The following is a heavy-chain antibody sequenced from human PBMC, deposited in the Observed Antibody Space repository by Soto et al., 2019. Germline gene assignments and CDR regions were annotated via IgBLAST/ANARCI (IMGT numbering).Heavy chain of an antibody. V-gene: IGHV3-74*01. Sequence: EVQLVESGGGLVQPGGSLRLSCAASGFTFSSYWMHWDRQAPWKGLVLVSRINSAGSSTSYADSVIGRFTISRDNAKNTLYLQMNSLSAEDTAVYYCAREPLYGGLDYSGQGTMVTVSS. J-gene: IGHJ4*02. CDR3: AREPLYGGLDY. D-gene: IGHD4-17*01. CDR1: GFTFSSYW. CDR2: INSAGSST.